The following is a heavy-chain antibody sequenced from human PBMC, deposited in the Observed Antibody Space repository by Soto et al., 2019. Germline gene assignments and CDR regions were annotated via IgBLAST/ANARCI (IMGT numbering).Heavy chain of an antibody. J-gene: IGHJ4*02. CDR2: ISGYNGNT. V-gene: IGHV1-18*01. D-gene: IGHD6-6*01. Sequence: QVQLVQSGAEVKKPGASVKVSCKTSGYTFSSYGFSWVRQAPGQGLEWIGWISGYNGNTNYAQRFQGRVTMTTDPATSTAYMELRSLRSDDTAVYYCAREGQLGYWGQGTLVTVSS. CDR3: AREGQLGY. CDR1: GYTFSSYG.